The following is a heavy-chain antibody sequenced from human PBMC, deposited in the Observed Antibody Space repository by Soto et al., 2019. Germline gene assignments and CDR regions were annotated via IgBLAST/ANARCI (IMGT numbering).Heavy chain of an antibody. Sequence: SETLSLTCTVPGGSISSSNYYWGWIRQPPGKGLEWIGSIYYTGSTYYNPSLKRRVTISVDTSKNQFSLKLSSVTAADTAVYYCARQDYSSGWYTNWYFDLWGRGTLVTVSS. CDR2: IYYTGST. J-gene: IGHJ2*01. CDR3: ARQDYSSGWYTNWYFDL. CDR1: GGSISSSNYY. V-gene: IGHV4-39*01. D-gene: IGHD6-19*01.